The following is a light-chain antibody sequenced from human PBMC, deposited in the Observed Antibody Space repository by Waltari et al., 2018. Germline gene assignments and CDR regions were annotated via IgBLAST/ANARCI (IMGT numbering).Light chain of an antibody. Sequence: QSALTQPASVSGSPGQSIPISCTGTSSDVGSYNLVSWYQQHPGKAPKLMIYEGSKRPSGVSNRFSGSKSGNTASLVISGLQAEDEADYYCCSYTAGSTWVFGGGTKLTVL. CDR2: EGS. CDR1: SSDVGSYNL. J-gene: IGLJ3*02. CDR3: CSYTAGSTWV. V-gene: IGLV2-23*01.